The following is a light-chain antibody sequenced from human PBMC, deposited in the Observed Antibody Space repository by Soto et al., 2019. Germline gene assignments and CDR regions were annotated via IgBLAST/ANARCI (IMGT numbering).Light chain of an antibody. CDR1: QTISKN. Sequence: ERMMTQSPATLSLSPGETATLSCRASQTISKNLAWYQQKPGQAPRLLIYDASTRATDIPDRFSGSGSGTEFTLTISGLKSEDFAVYYCQQYHDWPPWTFGQGTKVDIK. CDR3: QQYHDWPPWT. CDR2: DAS. V-gene: IGKV3-15*01. J-gene: IGKJ1*01.